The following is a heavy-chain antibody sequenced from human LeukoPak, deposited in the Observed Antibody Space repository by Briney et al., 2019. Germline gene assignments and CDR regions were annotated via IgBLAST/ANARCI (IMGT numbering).Heavy chain of an antibody. CDR2: ISWNSGSI. V-gene: IGHV3-9*01. CDR3: AKDIATGNRLYYFDY. CDR1: GFTFDDYA. Sequence: GGSLRLSCAASGFTFDDYAMHWVRQAPGKGLEWVSGISWNSGSIGYADSVKGRFAISRDNAKNSLYLQMNSLRAEDTALYYCAKDIATGNRLYYFDYRGQGTLVTVSS. J-gene: IGHJ4*02. D-gene: IGHD1-14*01.